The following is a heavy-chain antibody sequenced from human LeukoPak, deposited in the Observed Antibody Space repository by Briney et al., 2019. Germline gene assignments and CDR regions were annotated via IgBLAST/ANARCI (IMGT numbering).Heavy chain of an antibody. V-gene: IGHV1-3*01. D-gene: IGHD6-13*01. CDR1: GYTFTSYA. Sequence: ASVKVSCKASGYTFTSYAMHWVRQAPGQRLEWMGWINAGNGNTKYSQKFQGRVTITRDTSASTAYMELSSLRSEDTAVYYCARVVAAAGPGDYWGQGTLVTVSS. CDR3: ARVVAAAGPGDY. CDR2: INAGNGNT. J-gene: IGHJ4*02.